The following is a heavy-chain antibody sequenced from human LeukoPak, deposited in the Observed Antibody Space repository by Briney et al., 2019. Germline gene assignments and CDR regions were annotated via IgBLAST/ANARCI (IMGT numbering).Heavy chain of an antibody. CDR2: ISWNSGSI. D-gene: IGHD1-26*01. CDR3: ARDRQRELPPYYGMDV. CDR1: GFTFDDYA. J-gene: IGHJ6*02. V-gene: IGHV3-9*01. Sequence: GGSLRLSCAASGFTFDDYAMHWVRQAPGKGLEWVSGISWNSGSIGYADSVKGRFTISRDNAKNSLYLQMNSLRAEDTAVYYCARDRQRELPPYYGMDVWGQGTTVTVSS.